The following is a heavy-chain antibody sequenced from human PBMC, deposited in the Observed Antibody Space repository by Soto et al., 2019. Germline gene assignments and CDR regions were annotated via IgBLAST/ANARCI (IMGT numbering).Heavy chain of an antibody. D-gene: IGHD2-15*01. Sequence: DVQLLESGGGLVQPAGSLRLSCAASGFTFRRYALGWVRQGPGKGLEWVAVVSIGGSTHYADSVRGRFTISRDNSKNTLSLQMNSLTAEDTAVYFCAKRRGAGGHFDYWGQGALVTVSS. CDR1: GFTFRRYA. J-gene: IGHJ4*02. CDR2: VSIGGST. V-gene: IGHV3-23*01. CDR3: AKRRGAGGHFDY.